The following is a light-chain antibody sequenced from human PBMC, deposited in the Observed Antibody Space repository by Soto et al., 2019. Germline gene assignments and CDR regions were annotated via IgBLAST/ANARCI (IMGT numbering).Light chain of an antibody. CDR2: GAY. CDR3: QQAFSFPLS. Sequence: DIQMTQSPSSVSASVGDRVTITCRASQNIRYWLAWYQQKPGKAPKMLMGGAYSLRAGVPSRFSGSGSGTDFTLTIISLQPEDVATYYCQQAFSFPLSLGGGTKVEI. V-gene: IGKV1-12*01. J-gene: IGKJ4*01. CDR1: QNIRYW.